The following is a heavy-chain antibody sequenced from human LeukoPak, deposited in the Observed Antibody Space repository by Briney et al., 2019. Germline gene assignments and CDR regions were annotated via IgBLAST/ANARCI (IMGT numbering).Heavy chain of an antibody. D-gene: IGHD3-3*01. CDR3: ARDPWVFGDPSYGMDV. CDR2: IYAGDST. J-gene: IGHJ6*02. CDR1: GFTVSSSY. Sequence: GGSLRLSCAASGFTVSSSYISWVRQAPGKGLEWVSVIYAGDSTYYADSVKGRFIISRDNSKNTVYLQMDSLRAEDTAVYYCARDPWVFGDPSYGMDVWGQGTTVTVSS. V-gene: IGHV3-53*01.